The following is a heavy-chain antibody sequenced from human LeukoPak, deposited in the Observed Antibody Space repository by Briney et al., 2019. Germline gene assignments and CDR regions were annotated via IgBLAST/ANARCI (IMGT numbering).Heavy chain of an antibody. D-gene: IGHD3/OR15-3a*01. CDR2: ISTISSTK. J-gene: IGHJ5*02. V-gene: IGHV3-48*01. CDR1: GFTFSSYD. Sequence: GGSLRLSCAASGFTFSSYDMNWVRQAPGKGLEWVSYISTISSTKYYADSVKGRFTISRDNSKNTLYLQMNSLRAEDTAVYYCARDYDFWGNNWFDPWGQGTLVTVSS. CDR3: ARDYDFWGNNWFDP.